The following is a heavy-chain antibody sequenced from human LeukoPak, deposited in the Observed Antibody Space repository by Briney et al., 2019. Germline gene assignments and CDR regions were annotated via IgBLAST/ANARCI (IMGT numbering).Heavy chain of an antibody. CDR2: IRNKANNYAT. D-gene: IGHD4-17*01. Sequence: PRGSLSLSCAAPGFTFSGSAVHWVRQASGKGPEWIDRIRNKANNYATTYGASMKGRFTISRDDSKNTAYLQMNSLKTEDTAVYYCASDYGDYFGAFDVWGQGTTVTVSS. V-gene: IGHV3-73*01. CDR1: GFTFSGSA. J-gene: IGHJ3*01. CDR3: ASDYGDYFGAFDV.